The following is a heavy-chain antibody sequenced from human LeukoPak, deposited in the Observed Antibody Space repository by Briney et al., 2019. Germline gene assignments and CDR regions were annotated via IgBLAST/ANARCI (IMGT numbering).Heavy chain of an antibody. CDR1: GFTFRDYA. V-gene: IGHV3-49*04. CDR2: IRSKVYGGTT. Sequence: TGGSLRLSCTGFGFTFRDYAVSWVRQAPGKGLECIGYIRSKVYGGTTEYAASVKGRFTISRDDSKSIAYLQMNSLKTEDTAVYYCTRDPYYFDSSGYYHHAFDIRGQGTMVAVSS. D-gene: IGHD3-22*01. J-gene: IGHJ3*02. CDR3: TRDPYYFDSSGYYHHAFDI.